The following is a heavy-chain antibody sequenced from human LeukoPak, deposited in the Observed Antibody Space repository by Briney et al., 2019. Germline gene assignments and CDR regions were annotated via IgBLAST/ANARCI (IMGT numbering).Heavy chain of an antibody. CDR3: ARDIGLAH. V-gene: IGHV4-4*07. CDR2: VHSNGDT. J-gene: IGHJ4*02. Sequence: SETLSLTCTVSGASIRTYFWSWFRQPAGKGLEWIGRVHSNGDTYYNPSLESRVTVSMDTSKNQFALNLTSLTAGDTAVYYCARDIGLAHWGQGTLVTVSS. D-gene: IGHD3-16*02. CDR1: GASIRTYF.